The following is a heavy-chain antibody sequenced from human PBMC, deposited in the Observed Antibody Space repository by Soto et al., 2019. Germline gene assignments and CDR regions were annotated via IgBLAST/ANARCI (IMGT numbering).Heavy chain of an antibody. CDR1: GDSISGYY. D-gene: IGHD2-2*01. V-gene: IGHV4-4*07. CDR3: ARDDKGVSAAMLY. Sequence: PSETLSLTCTVSGDSISGYYWYWIRQPAGKGLEWIGRMYTSGITNYDPSLKSRVTMPVDTSKNQFSLKLTSVTAADTAVYYCARDDKGVSAAMLYWGQGTLVTVS. CDR2: MYTSGIT. J-gene: IGHJ4*02.